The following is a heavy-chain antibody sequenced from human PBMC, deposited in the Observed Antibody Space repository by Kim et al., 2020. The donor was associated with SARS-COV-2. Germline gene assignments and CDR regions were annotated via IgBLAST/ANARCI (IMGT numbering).Heavy chain of an antibody. V-gene: IGHV3-30*02. D-gene: IGHD1-26*01. J-gene: IGHJ3*02. Sequence: AISVQGRFTISRDNSKTTLYLQMNCLGAEDTTVYYCAKSRLGSYADAFDIWGQGTMCTVSS. CDR3: AKSRLGSYADAFDI.